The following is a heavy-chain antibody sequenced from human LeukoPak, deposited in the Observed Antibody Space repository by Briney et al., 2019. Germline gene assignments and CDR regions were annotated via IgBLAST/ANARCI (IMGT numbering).Heavy chain of an antibody. CDR1: GFTFSDYY. CDR3: AREVVVVPAAMNYYYYYGMGV. V-gene: IGHV3-11*01. CDR2: ISSSGSTI. J-gene: IGHJ6*02. D-gene: IGHD2-2*01. Sequence: GGSLRLSCAASGFTFSDYYMSWIRQAPGKGLEWVSYISSSGSTIYYADSVKGRFTISRDNAKNSLYLQMNSLRAEDTAVYDCAREVVVVPAAMNYYYYYGMGVWGQGTTVTVSS.